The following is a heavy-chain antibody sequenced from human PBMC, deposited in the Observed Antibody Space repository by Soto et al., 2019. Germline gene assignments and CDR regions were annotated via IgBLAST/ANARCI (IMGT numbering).Heavy chain of an antibody. CDR1: GASISGYH. J-gene: IGHJ4*02. CDR3: ARGFAIGWYTYYFDY. D-gene: IGHD6-19*01. V-gene: IGHV4-59*08. CDR2: IYYTGST. Sequence: QVQLQESGPGLVKPSETLSLTCTVSGASISGYHWGWIRQPPGKGLEWIGYIYYTGSTNYNPSLKSRVTMSVDTSKNQFSLKLNSVTAADTAVYYCARGFAIGWYTYYFDYWGQGPLFTVSS.